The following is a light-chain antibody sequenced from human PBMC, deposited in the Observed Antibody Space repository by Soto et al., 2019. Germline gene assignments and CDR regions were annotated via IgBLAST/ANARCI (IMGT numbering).Light chain of an antibody. CDR2: GAS. Sequence: TVLSRSPGTLSLSPGERATLSCRASQSVSSSYLAWYQQKPGQAPRLLIYGASSRATGIPDRFSGSGSGTDFTLTISRLEPEDFAVYYCQQYGSSPTWTFGQGTKV. CDR3: QQYGSSPTWT. CDR1: QSVSSSY. V-gene: IGKV3-20*01. J-gene: IGKJ1*01.